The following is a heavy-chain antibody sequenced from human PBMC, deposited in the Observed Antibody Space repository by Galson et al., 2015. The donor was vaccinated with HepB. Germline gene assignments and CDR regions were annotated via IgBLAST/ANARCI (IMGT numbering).Heavy chain of an antibody. CDR3: ARDCSGGSWIPFYGMDV. CDR2: INPNSGGT. V-gene: IGHV1-2*04. Sequence: SVKVSCKASGYTFTGYYMHWVRQAPGQGLEWMGWINPNSGGTNYAQKFQGWVTMTRDTSISTAYMELSRLRSDDTAVYYCARDCSGGSWIPFYGMDVWGQGTTVTVSS. D-gene: IGHD2-15*01. CDR1: GYTFTGYY. J-gene: IGHJ6*01.